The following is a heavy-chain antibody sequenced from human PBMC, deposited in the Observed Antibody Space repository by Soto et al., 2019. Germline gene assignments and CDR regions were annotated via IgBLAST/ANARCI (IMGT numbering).Heavy chain of an antibody. CDR1: GGSVRRGETY. CDR2: INHSGST. V-gene: IGHV4-34*01. D-gene: IGHD1-26*01. Sequence: SETLSLTCNVSGGSVRRGETYWSWIRQSPGNGLEWIGEINHSGSTNYNPSLESRVTISVDTSKNQFSLKLSSVTAADTAVYYCARGLVGLRYYYGMDVWGQGTTVTVSS. J-gene: IGHJ6*02. CDR3: ARGLVGLRYYYGMDV.